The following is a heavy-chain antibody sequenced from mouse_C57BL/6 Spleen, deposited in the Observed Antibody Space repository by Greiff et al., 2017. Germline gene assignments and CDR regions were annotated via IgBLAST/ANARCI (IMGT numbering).Heavy chain of an antibody. J-gene: IGHJ3*01. CDR1: GYSFPGYY. Sequence: VQLQQSGPELVKPGASVKISCKASGYSFPGYYMNWVKQSPEKSLEWIGEINPSTGGTTYNQKFKAKATLTVDKSSSTAYMQLKSLTSEDSAVYYCASPLYYGSSSWFAYWGQGTLVTVSA. CDR2: INPSTGGT. V-gene: IGHV1-42*01. D-gene: IGHD1-1*01. CDR3: ASPLYYGSSSWFAY.